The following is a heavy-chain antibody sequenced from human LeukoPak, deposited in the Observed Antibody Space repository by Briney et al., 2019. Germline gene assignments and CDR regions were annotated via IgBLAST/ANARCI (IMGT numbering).Heavy chain of an antibody. CDR1: GFTFSNYG. CDR3: AKIGYCSSTSCYTGWFDP. V-gene: IGHV3-30*18. J-gene: IGHJ5*02. D-gene: IGHD2-2*02. Sequence: GGSLRLSCAASGFTFSNYGMHWVRQAPGKGLEWVAVISSDGSNKYYADSVKGRFTISRDNSKNTLYLQMNSLRAEDTAVYYCAKIGYCSSTSCYTGWFDPWGQGTLVTVSS. CDR2: ISSDGSNK.